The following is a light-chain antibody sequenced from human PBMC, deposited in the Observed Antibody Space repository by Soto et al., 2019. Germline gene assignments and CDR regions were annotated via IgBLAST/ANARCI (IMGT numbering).Light chain of an antibody. CDR1: SSDIGNYNY. Sequence: QSALTQPPSASGSPGQSVTISCTGTSSDIGNYNYVSWYQQNPGKAPKLLIYGVSQRPSGVPDRFSGSKSGNTASLTVSGLQADDEADYYCSSYAGSNTYVLFGGGTKVTVL. J-gene: IGLJ3*02. V-gene: IGLV2-8*01. CDR3: SSYAGSNTYVL. CDR2: GVS.